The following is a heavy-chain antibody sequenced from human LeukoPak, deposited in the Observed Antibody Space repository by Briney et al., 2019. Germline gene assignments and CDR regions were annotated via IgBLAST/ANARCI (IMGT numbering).Heavy chain of an antibody. CDR1: GGTFSSYA. CDR3: ARGQIAAAATGFDP. CDR2: ISAYNGNT. Sequence: ASAKVSCKASGGTFSSYAISWVRQAPGQGLEWMGWISAYNGNTNYAQKLQGRVTMTTDTSTSTAYMELRSLRSDDTAVYYCARGQIAAAATGFDPWGQGTLVTVSS. J-gene: IGHJ5*02. V-gene: IGHV1-18*01. D-gene: IGHD6-13*01.